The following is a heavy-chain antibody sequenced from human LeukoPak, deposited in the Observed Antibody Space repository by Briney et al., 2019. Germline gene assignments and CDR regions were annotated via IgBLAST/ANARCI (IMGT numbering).Heavy chain of an antibody. V-gene: IGHV3-71*01. CDR3: TITVTPRY. CDR2: IRSKSKGATT. Sequence: GGSLRLSCAASGFTVSSSYMSWVRQAPGRGLDWVGFIRSKSKGATTEYAASVKGRFTISRDDSKGVAYLQMDSLRTEDTGVYYCTITVTPRYWAQGTQVTVSS. J-gene: IGHJ4*02. CDR1: GFTVSSSY. D-gene: IGHD2-21*02.